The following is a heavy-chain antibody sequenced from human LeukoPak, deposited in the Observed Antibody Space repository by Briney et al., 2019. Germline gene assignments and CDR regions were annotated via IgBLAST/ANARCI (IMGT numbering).Heavy chain of an antibody. D-gene: IGHD2-15*01. V-gene: IGHV3-72*01. J-gene: IGHJ4*02. CDR3: ARGKCSGGRCFRPTFDN. Sequence: PGGSLRLSCAASGFSISDHYMDWVRQAPGKGLEWVGRTRDKANSYTTEYAASVKGRFTISRDDSKNSLYLQMNSLKTEDTAVYYCARGKCSGGRCFRPTFDNWGQGILVTVSS. CDR2: TRDKANSYTT. CDR1: GFSISDHY.